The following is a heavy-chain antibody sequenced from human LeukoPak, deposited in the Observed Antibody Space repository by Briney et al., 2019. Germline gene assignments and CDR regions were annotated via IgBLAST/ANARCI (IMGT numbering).Heavy chain of an antibody. D-gene: IGHD1-26*01. V-gene: IGHV4-34*01. J-gene: IGHJ4*02. CDR1: GGSFNNYI. Sequence: PSETLSLTCGVSGGSFNNYIWSWVRQPPGKGLEWIGEILQGGVTNYNSSLKSRVTMSMDTSKNPFHLDLSSVTAADAGQYFCARGGRGTYMRHWGEGILVTVS. CDR2: ILQGGVT. CDR3: ARGGRGTYMRH.